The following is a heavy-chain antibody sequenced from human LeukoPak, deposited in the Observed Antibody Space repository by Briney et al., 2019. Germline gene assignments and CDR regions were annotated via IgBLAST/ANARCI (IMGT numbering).Heavy chain of an antibody. Sequence: GGSLRLSCAASEFTFSDYGMHWVRQAPGKGLEWVAFIRNDANNKYYADSVKGRFTISRDNSKNTLYLQMNSLRPEDTAVYYCAKTGFQWGYYYYYMDVWGEGTTVTVSS. CDR3: AKTGFQWGYYYYYMDV. CDR1: EFTFSDYG. D-gene: IGHD1-14*01. CDR2: IRNDANNK. J-gene: IGHJ6*03. V-gene: IGHV3-30*02.